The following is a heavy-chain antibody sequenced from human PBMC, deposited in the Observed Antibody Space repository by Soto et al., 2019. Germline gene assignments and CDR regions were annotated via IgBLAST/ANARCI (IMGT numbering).Heavy chain of an antibody. CDR1: GFTFSDHW. D-gene: IGHD3-10*01. Sequence: GSLRLACVGSGFTFSDHWMNWVRQAPGQGPEWVDNIKADGSAKHYVDSVKGRFTTSRDNAQNSLYLQTNSQRAEDTAVYYCARARGVSYCGRGT. CDR2: IKADGSAK. J-gene: IGHJ4*02. CDR3: ARARGVSY. V-gene: IGHV3-7*03.